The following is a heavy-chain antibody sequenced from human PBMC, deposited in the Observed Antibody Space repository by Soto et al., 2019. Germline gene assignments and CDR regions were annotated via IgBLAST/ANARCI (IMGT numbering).Heavy chain of an antibody. CDR3: AHRRPTVITPFDY. J-gene: IGHJ4*02. D-gene: IGHD4-17*01. Sequence: QITLKESGPTLVEPTQPLTLTCTFSGFSLSTSGVGVGWIRQPPGQALEWLAFVNWNDNKRYSPSLNSRLTITEDTSKNPLVLTMTSMHSVDTGTYYCAHRRPTVITPFDYWGQGTLVTVSS. CDR1: GFSLSTSGVG. V-gene: IGHV2-5*01. CDR2: VNWNDNK.